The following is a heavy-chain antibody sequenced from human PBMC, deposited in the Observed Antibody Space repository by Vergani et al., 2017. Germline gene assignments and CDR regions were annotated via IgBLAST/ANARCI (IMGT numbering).Heavy chain of an antibody. CDR3: AAKGLWFGEPSDY. D-gene: IGHD3-10*01. V-gene: IGHV3-53*01. Sequence: EVQLVESGGGLIQPGGSLRLSCAASGFTVSSNYMSWVRQAPGKGLEWVSVIYSGGSTYYADSVKGRFTISRDNYKNTLYLQMNSLRAEDTAVYYCAAKGLWFGEPSDYWGQGTLVTVSS. CDR2: IYSGGST. CDR1: GFTVSSNY. J-gene: IGHJ4*02.